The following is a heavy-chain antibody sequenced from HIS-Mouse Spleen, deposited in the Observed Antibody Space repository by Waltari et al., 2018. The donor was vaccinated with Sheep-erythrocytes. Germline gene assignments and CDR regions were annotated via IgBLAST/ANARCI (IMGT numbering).Heavy chain of an antibody. CDR3: ARALSFDY. CDR2: INSDGSRT. Sequence: EVQLVESGGGLVQPGGSLRLSCAASGFPFSSYWMHWVRQAPGNGLLWVSRINSDGSRTSYADSVKGRFTISRDNAKNTLYLQMNSLRAEDTAVYYCARALSFDYWGQGTLVTVSS. J-gene: IGHJ4*02. V-gene: IGHV3-74*01. D-gene: IGHD3-10*01. CDR1: GFPFSSYW.